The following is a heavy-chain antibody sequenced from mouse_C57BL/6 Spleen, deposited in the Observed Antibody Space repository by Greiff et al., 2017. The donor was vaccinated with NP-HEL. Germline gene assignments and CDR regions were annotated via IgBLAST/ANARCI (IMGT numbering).Heavy chain of an antibody. V-gene: IGHV5-16*01. CDR2: INYDGSST. CDR1: GFTFSDYY. D-gene: IGHD2-1*01. J-gene: IGHJ2*01. Sequence: EVMLVESEGGLVQPGSSMKLSCTASGFTFSDYYMAWVRQVPEKGLEWVANINYDGSSTYYLDSLKSRFIISRDNAKNILYLQMSSLKSEDTATYYCARSYGNSHFDYWGQGTTLTVSS. CDR3: ARSYGNSHFDY.